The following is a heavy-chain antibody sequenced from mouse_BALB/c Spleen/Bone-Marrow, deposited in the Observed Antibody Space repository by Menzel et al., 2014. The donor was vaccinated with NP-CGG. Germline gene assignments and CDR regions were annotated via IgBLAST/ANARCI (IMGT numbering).Heavy chain of an antibody. CDR1: GFTFSSYT. Sequence: EVMLVESGGGLVKPGGSLKHSCAASGFTFSSYTMSWVRQTPEKRLEWVATISSGGSYTYYPDSVKGRFTISRDNAKNPLYLQMSSLKSEDTAMYYCTRDGKGNYDYAMDYWGQGTSVTVSS. CDR3: TRDGKGNYDYAMDY. CDR2: ISSGGSYT. D-gene: IGHD2-1*01. J-gene: IGHJ4*01. V-gene: IGHV5-6-4*01.